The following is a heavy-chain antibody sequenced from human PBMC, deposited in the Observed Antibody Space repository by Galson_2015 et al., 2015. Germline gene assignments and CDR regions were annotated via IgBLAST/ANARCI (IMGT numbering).Heavy chain of an antibody. CDR2: IYYSGST. D-gene: IGHD2-21*02. Sequence: ATLSLSCPVAVGSISSSSYCWGWIRQPPGEGLAWIGSIYYSGSTYYNASCKSRVTIAVDTSKNQFSLKLSSVTAADTAVYYCARHRPFFRTYCGGDCYHAVGSFDPWGQGTLVTVSS. CDR1: VGSISSSSYC. J-gene: IGHJ5*02. V-gene: IGHV4-39*01. CDR3: ARHRPFFRTYCGGDCYHAVGSFDP.